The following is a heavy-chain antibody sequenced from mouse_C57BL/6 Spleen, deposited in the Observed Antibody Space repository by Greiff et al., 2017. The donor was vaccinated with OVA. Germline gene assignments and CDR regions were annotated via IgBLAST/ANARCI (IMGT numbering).Heavy chain of an antibody. J-gene: IGHJ4*01. Sequence: EVKLQESGPGLVKPSQSLSLTCSVTGYSITSGYYWNWIRQFPGNKLEWMGYISYDGSNNYNPSLKNRISITRDTSKNQFFLKLNSVTTEDTATYYCARAPLGYAMDYWGQGTSVTVSS. D-gene: IGHD3-1*01. CDR1: GYSITSGYY. V-gene: IGHV3-6*01. CDR3: ARAPLGYAMDY. CDR2: ISYDGSN.